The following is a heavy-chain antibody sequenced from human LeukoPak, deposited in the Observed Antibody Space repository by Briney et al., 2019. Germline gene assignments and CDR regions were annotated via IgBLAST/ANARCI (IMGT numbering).Heavy chain of an antibody. CDR1: GFIFSSYG. CDR3: ANLGGGFSGSGSYPNYFDP. J-gene: IGHJ5*02. V-gene: IGHV3-30*18. Sequence: GGSLRLSCAASGFIFSSYGLHWVRQAPGKGLEWVAVISYDGSNKYYADSVKGRFTISRDNSKNTLYLQMNSLRAEDTAVYYCANLGGGFSGSGSYPNYFDPWGQGTLVTVSS. CDR2: ISYDGSNK. D-gene: IGHD3-10*01.